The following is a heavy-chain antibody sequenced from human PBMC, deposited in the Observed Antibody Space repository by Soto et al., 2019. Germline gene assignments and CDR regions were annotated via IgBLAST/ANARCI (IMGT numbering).Heavy chain of an antibody. CDR3: ARGDIVVVPAAIPGRDYYYYGMDV. Sequence: QVQLVQSGAEVKKPGASVKVSCKASGYTFTGYYMHWVRQAPGQWLEWMGWINPNSGGTNYAQKFEGWVPMTRETSISTAYMELSRLRSDDTAVYYCARGDIVVVPAAIPGRDYYYYGMDVWGPGTTVTVSS. CDR2: INPNSGGT. J-gene: IGHJ6*02. D-gene: IGHD2-2*02. V-gene: IGHV1-2*04. CDR1: GYTFTGYY.